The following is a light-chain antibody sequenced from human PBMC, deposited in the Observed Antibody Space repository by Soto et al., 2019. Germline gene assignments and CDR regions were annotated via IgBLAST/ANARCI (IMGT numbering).Light chain of an antibody. CDR2: AAS. J-gene: IGKJ4*01. CDR3: QQYADWPPFT. CDR1: QSVTSD. V-gene: IGKV3-15*01. Sequence: EIVMTQSPATLSGSPGERVSLSCRASQSVTSDLAWYQQKPGQAPRLLIYAASVRATGIPARFSGSGSGTEFTLTISGLQSEDSALYYCQQYADWPPFTFDGGTKVEIK.